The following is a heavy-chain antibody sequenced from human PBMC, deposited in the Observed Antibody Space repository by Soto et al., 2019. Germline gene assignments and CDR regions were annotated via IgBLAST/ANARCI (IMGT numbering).Heavy chain of an antibody. J-gene: IGHJ4*02. Sequence: QVQLVQSGAEVKKPGASVKVSCKASGYPFNSYDIHWVRQATGQGLEWMGWMNPNSGNTGYAQKFQGRVTMTRNTSISTVYMELSSLTSEDTAVYYCARGLALRTYYFLYWGQGTLVTVSS. CDR2: MNPNSGNT. D-gene: IGHD1-26*01. V-gene: IGHV1-8*01. CDR1: GYPFNSYD. CDR3: ARGLALRTYYFLY.